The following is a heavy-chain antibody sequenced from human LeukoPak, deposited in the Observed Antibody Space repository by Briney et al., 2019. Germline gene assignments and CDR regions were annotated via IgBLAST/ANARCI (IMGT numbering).Heavy chain of an antibody. CDR2: IWSDGSNK. V-gene: IGHV3-33*01. D-gene: IGHD3-10*01. CDR3: ARELFSSGSCPDG. Sequence: GRSLRLSCAASGFTFSYYAIHWVRQAPGKGLEWVALIWSDGSNKYYADSVKGRITISRDNSKNTVYLQMNSLRAEDTAVYYCARELFSSGSCPDGWGQRTLVTVSS. J-gene: IGHJ4*02. CDR1: GFTFSYYA.